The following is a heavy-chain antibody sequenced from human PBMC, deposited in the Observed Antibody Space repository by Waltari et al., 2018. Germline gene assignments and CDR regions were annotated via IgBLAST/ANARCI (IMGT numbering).Heavy chain of an antibody. Sequence: QVQLVESGGSVVQPGMSLSVSCAASGFSLSHFGMHWVRQAPGKGLEWVALASFDGSTTYYADSVRGRFTISRDNSKNTLYLDINTLRVDDTAIYYCAKDAFGNTYLDHWGQGTLVTVSS. D-gene: IGHD3-10*01. CDR3: AKDAFGNTYLDH. V-gene: IGHV3-30*18. J-gene: IGHJ5*02. CDR2: ASFDGSTT. CDR1: GFSLSHFG.